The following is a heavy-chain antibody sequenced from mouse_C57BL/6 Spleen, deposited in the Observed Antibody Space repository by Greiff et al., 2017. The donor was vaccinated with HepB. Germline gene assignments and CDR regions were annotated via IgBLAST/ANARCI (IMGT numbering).Heavy chain of an antibody. Sequence: EVQGVESGGGLVKPGGSLKLSCAASGFTFSSYAMSWVRQTPEKRLEWVATISDGGSYTYYPDNVKGRFTISRDNAKNNLYLQMSHLKSEDTAMYYCARGGDGYWYFDVWGTGTTVTVSS. J-gene: IGHJ1*03. CDR3: ARGGDGYWYFDV. CDR2: ISDGGSYT. D-gene: IGHD2-3*01. CDR1: GFTFSSYA. V-gene: IGHV5-4*01.